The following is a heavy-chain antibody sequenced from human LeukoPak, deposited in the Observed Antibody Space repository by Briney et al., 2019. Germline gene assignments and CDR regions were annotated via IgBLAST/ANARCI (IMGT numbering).Heavy chain of an antibody. CDR2: IYYRGST. Sequence: SETLSLTCSVSGGSISGYFWTWIRQPPGKGLEWIGYIYYRGSTSYNPPLKSRVTISVDTSNNQFSLNLTSMTAADTAVYYCAGIRYHYESSASYPNAFDIWGQGTMVTVFS. D-gene: IGHD3-22*01. CDR1: GGSISGYF. J-gene: IGHJ3*02. CDR3: AGIRYHYESSASYPNAFDI. V-gene: IGHV4-59*01.